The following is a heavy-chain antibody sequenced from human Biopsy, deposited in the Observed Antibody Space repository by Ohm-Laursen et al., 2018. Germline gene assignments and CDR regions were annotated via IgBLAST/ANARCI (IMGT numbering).Heavy chain of an antibody. CDR1: GYTFTGQY. D-gene: IGHD2-15*01. CDR3: SKGQDLRGGAEYFQH. J-gene: IGHJ1*01. CDR2: INPHSGTT. Sequence: SVKVSCKASGYTFTGQYLHWVRQVPGQGLEWMGWINPHSGTTKFAQDFQGRVTMTRDTSITTTYMELRRLRSDDPAVFYCSKGQDLRGGAEYFQHWGQGALVTVSS. V-gene: IGHV1-2*02.